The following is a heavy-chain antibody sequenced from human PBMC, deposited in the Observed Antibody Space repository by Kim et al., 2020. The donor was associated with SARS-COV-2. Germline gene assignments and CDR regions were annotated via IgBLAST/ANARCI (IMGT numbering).Heavy chain of an antibody. Sequence: ASVKVSCKVSGYTVIELSIHWVRQAPGKGLEWMGTFDPENGETISAQSFQGRVTMTENTSTDTAYMELRILRFDDSAVYYCATDEYGWGGRDYYGMDAWGQGTTVSVSS. CDR3: ATDEYGWGGRDYYGMDA. J-gene: IGHJ6*02. V-gene: IGHV1-24*01. CDR2: FDPENGET. D-gene: IGHD3-16*01. CDR1: GYTVIELS.